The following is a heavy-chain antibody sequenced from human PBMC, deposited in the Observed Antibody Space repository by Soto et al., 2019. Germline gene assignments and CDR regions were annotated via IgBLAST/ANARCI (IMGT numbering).Heavy chain of an antibody. V-gene: IGHV3-15*05. Sequence: EVQLVESGGGLVKPGGSLRLSCAASGFDFSNGWMSWVRQAPGKGLEWVGRIKSKRDGGTTDYAAPVKGRFTISRDDSKNMLFLQMDSLKIEDTAVYYCSTDEWKWGQGALVTVSS. J-gene: IGHJ4*01. CDR1: GFDFSNGW. D-gene: IGHD3-3*01. CDR3: STDEWK. CDR2: IKSKRDGGTT.